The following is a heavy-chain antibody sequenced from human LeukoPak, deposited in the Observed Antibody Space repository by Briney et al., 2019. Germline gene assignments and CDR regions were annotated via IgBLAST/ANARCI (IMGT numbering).Heavy chain of an antibody. V-gene: IGHV3-7*01. Sequence: GGSLRLSCAASGFTFSSHWMTWVRQAPGKGLEWVACINSDGSYIQYVDSVRGRFTISRDNAKNSLYLQMNSLRAEDTAVYYCARELRGYSDQYYYYGMDVWGQGTTVTVCS. D-gene: IGHD5-18*01. J-gene: IGHJ6*02. CDR1: GFTFSSHW. CDR3: ARELRGYSDQYYYYGMDV. CDR2: INSDGSYI.